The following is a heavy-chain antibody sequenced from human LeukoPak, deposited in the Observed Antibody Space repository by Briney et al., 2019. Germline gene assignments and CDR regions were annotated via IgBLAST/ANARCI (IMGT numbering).Heavy chain of an antibody. V-gene: IGHV3-21*01. J-gene: IGHJ4*02. D-gene: IGHD6-13*01. CDR2: INTVASYI. CDR3: AREIAAAGFF. Sequence: GGSLRLSCAASGFTFSSFSINWVRQAPGKGLEWVSSINTVASYIYYADSVRGRFTISRDNAKNSLYLQMNSLRAEDTAVYYCAREIAAAGFFWGQGTLVTVSS. CDR1: GFTFSSFS.